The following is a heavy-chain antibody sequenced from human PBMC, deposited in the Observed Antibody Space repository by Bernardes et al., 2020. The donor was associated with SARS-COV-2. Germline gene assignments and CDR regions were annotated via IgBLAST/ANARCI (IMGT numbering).Heavy chain of an antibody. CDR2: IYYSGST. J-gene: IGHJ4*02. CDR1: GGSIRSYY. V-gene: IGHV4-59*01. D-gene: IGHD3-9*01. Sequence: SETLSLTCTVSGGSIRSYYWSWIRQPPGPGLAWIGYIYYSGSTHYNPSLKSRVTISVDTSKNQFSLKLSSVTAADTAVYYCARALSPLLRYFDWSYYFDYWGQGTLVTVSS. CDR3: ARALSPLLRYFDWSYYFDY.